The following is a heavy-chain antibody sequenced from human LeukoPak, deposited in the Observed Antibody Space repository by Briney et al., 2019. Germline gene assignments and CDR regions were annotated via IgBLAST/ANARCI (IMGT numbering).Heavy chain of an antibody. J-gene: IGHJ4*02. CDR1: GYTFTSYY. D-gene: IGHD3-22*01. CDR2: INPSGGGT. CDR3: ARETRNYYDSSGTAAFDY. V-gene: IGHV1-46*01. Sequence: GASVKVSCKASGYTFTSYYMHWVRQAPGQGLEWMGIINPSGGGTSYAQKFQGRVTMTRDMSTSTVYMELSSLRSEDTAVYYCARETRNYYDSSGTAAFDYWGQGTLVTVSS.